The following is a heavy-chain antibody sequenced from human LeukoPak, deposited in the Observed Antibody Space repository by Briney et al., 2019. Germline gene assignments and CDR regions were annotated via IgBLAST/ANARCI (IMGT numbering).Heavy chain of an antibody. CDR3: ARDIGGYSYGPFDY. J-gene: IGHJ4*02. V-gene: IGHV4-38-2*02. Sequence: SETLSLTCTVSGYSISSGYYWGWIRQPPGKGLEWIGSIYHSRSTYYNPSLKSRVTISVDTSKNQFSLKLSSVTAADTAVYYCARDIGGYSYGPFDYWGQGTLVTVSS. CDR1: GYSISSGYY. D-gene: IGHD5-18*01. CDR2: IYHSRST.